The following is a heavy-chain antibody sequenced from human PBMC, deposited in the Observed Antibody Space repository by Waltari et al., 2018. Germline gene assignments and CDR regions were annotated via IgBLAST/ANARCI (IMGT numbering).Heavy chain of an antibody. D-gene: IGHD3-22*01. J-gene: IGHJ4*02. V-gene: IGHV3-74*01. CDR3: GRGYNDRRLDY. Sequence: EVQLVESGGGLVQPVGSLGLSCEVSGSPSSNYWMHWVRQVPGKGLVWVSRIKHDGTGTIYADSVQGRFPISRDNGKNTLYLQMNSLRGEDTAVYFCGRGYNDRRLDYWGQGTLVTVSS. CDR1: GSPSSNYW. CDR2: IKHDGTGT.